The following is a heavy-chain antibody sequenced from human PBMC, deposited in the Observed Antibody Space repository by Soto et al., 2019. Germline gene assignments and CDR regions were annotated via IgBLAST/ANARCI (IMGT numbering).Heavy chain of an antibody. D-gene: IGHD3-3*01. CDR1: GGAISGSIYY. J-gene: IGHJ6*02. CDR3: ARILRFLEWLPSTESVVYYGMDV. CDR2: IYYSGST. V-gene: IGHV4-39*01. Sequence: SETVCLTCTVSGGAISGSIYYWGWIRQPPGKGLEWIGSIYYSGSTYYNPSLKSRVTISVDTSKNQFSLKLSSVTAADTAVYYCARILRFLEWLPSTESVVYYGMDVWGQGTTVTVSS.